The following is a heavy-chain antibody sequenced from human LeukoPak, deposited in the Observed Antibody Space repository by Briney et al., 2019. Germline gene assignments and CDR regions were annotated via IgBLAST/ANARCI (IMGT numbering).Heavy chain of an antibody. D-gene: IGHD3-22*01. CDR1: LFTFSSYG. CDR2: IWYDGSKK. J-gene: IGHJ6*02. V-gene: IGHV3-33*01. Sequence: GGSLRLSRAASLFTFSSYGMRWVRQAPDKGLEWEAFIWYDGSKKYYADSVKGRLSISRDNSKNTLYLQMNSRRAEDTAVYYCVRDDENYYDSSGYPILDGMDVWGQGTTVTVSS. CDR3: VRDDENYYDSSGYPILDGMDV.